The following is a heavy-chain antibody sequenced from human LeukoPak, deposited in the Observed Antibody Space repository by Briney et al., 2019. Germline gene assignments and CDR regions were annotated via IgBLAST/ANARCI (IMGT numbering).Heavy chain of an antibody. D-gene: IGHD3-9*01. CDR1: GYSISSGYY. J-gene: IGHJ3*02. Sequence: SETLSLTCTVSGYSISSGYYWGWIRQPPGKGLEWIGSIYHSGSTYYNPSLKSRVTISVDTSKNQFSLKLSSVTAADTAVYYCARPYYDILTGYLADAFDIWGQGTMVTVSS. CDR2: IYHSGST. CDR3: ARPYYDILTGYLADAFDI. V-gene: IGHV4-38-2*02.